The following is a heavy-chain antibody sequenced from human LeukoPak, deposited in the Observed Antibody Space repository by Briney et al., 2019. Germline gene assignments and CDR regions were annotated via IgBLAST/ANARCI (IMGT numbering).Heavy chain of an antibody. CDR2: IYTHSDNM. V-gene: IGHV3-23*05. CDR1: GLIFDAYA. CDR3: ARSRDGYNYFDY. Sequence: GGSLRLSCVASGLIFDAYAMAWVRQAPGKGLQWVATIYTHSDNMYYAESVKGRFTISRDNSKNTLYLQMNSLRAEDTAVYYCARSRDGYNYFDYWGQGALVTVSS. D-gene: IGHD5-24*01. J-gene: IGHJ4*02.